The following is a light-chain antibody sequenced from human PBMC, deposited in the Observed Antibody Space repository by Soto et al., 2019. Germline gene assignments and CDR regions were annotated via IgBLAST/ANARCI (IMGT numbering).Light chain of an antibody. CDR3: QEYSNWPQYT. V-gene: IGKV3-15*01. Sequence: EIVMTQSPATLSVSPGERATLYCRASRSISSNLTWYQQKPGQAPRLLIYGASTRATGIPARFSGSVFGTEFLFTISSLQSEHFAVFLCQEYSNWPQYTSGQGTKLAIK. CDR1: RSISSN. J-gene: IGKJ2*01. CDR2: GAS.